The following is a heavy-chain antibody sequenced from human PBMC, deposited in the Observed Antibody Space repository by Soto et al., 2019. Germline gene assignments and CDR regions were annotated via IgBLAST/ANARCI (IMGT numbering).Heavy chain of an antibody. CDR1: GYTFTSYG. CDR2: ISAYNGKT. Sequence: QVQLVQSGAEVKKPGASVKVSCKASGYTFTSYGISWVRQAPGQGLEWMGWISAYNGKTNYAQKLQGRVTMTTDTSTSTAYMERRSLRSDDTAVYSCAGEGDYGDYVWAFDIWGQGTMVTVSS. D-gene: IGHD4-17*01. CDR3: AGEGDYGDYVWAFDI. J-gene: IGHJ3*02. V-gene: IGHV1-18*01.